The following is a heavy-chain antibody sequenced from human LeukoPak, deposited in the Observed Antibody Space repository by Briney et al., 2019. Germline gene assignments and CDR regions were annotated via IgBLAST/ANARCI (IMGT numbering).Heavy chain of an antibody. CDR2: FDPEDGET. V-gene: IGHV1-24*01. CDR1: GGTFSSYA. J-gene: IGHJ4*02. CDR3: ATDQGYDQGPFDY. D-gene: IGHD5-12*01. Sequence: ASVKVSCKASGGTFSSYAISWVRQAPGQGLEWMGGFDPEDGETIYAQKFQGRVTMTEDTSTDTAYMELSSLRSEDTAVYYCATDQGYDQGPFDYWGQGTLVTVSS.